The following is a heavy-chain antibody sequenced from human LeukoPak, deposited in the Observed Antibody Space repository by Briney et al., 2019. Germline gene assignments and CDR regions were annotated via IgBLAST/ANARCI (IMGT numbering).Heavy chain of an antibody. J-gene: IGHJ5*02. V-gene: IGHV3-21*01. CDR1: GFIFSSYS. CDR2: ISSSSSYI. CDR3: ARDRFVAAAGTRWFDP. D-gene: IGHD6-13*01. Sequence: GGSLRLSCAASGFIFSSYSMNWVRQAPGKGLEWVSSISSSSSYIYYADSVKGRFTISRDNAKNSLYLQMNSLRAEDTAVYYCARDRFVAAAGTRWFDPWGQGTLVTVSS.